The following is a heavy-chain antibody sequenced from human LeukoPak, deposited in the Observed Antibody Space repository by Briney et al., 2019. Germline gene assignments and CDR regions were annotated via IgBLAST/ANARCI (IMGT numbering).Heavy chain of an antibody. D-gene: IGHD2-2*02. CDR1: GVSISSGGYY. Sequence: PSETLSLTCTVSGVSISSGGYYWSWIRQPPGKGLEWIGYIYHSGSTYYNPSLKSRVTISVDRSKNQFSLKLSSVTAADTAVYYCASTPLGYCSSTSCYNTPGAFDIWGQGTMVTVSS. CDR3: ASTPLGYCSSTSCYNTPGAFDI. V-gene: IGHV4-30-2*01. CDR2: IYHSGST. J-gene: IGHJ3*02.